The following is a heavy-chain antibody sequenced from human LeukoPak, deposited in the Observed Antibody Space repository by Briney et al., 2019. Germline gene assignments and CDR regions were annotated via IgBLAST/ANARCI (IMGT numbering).Heavy chain of an antibody. CDR2: IRYDGSGK. D-gene: IGHD3-10*01. CDR3: AKVERYGSGSLNLGYYYYYMDV. Sequence: PGGSLRLSCAASGFTFSSYGMHWVRQAPGKGLEWVAFIRYDGSGKYYADSVKGRFTISRDNSKNTLYLQMNSLRAEDTAVYYCAKVERYGSGSLNLGYYYYYMDVWGKGTTVTISS. V-gene: IGHV3-30*02. CDR1: GFTFSSYG. J-gene: IGHJ6*03.